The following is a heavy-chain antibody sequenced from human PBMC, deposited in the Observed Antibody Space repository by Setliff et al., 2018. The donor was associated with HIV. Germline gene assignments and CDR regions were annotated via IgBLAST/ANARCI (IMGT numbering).Heavy chain of an antibody. Sequence: GASVKVSCKTSGYTFTSYDINWVRQATGQGLEWMGWMNPNSGNRGYAQKFQGRVTISGNTSISTAYMELSSLTSEDTAVYFCARSRYQLLYDMDVWGKGTTVTVSS. CDR3: ARSRYQLLYDMDV. CDR1: GYTFTSYD. CDR2: MNPNSGNR. J-gene: IGHJ6*03. D-gene: IGHD2-2*02. V-gene: IGHV1-8*03.